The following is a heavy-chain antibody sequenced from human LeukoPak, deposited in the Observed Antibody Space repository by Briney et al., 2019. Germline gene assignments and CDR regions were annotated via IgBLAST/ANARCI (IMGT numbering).Heavy chain of an antibody. CDR2: IYYSGST. D-gene: IGHD3-10*01. Sequence: PSETLSLTCTVSGGSISSYYWSWILQPPGKGLEWIGYIYYSGSTNYNPSLKSPVTISLDTSKNQFSLKLSSVTAADTAVYYCARSSYYYGADAYDIWGQGTMVTVSS. V-gene: IGHV4-59*01. CDR1: GGSISSYY. CDR3: ARSSYYYGADAYDI. J-gene: IGHJ3*02.